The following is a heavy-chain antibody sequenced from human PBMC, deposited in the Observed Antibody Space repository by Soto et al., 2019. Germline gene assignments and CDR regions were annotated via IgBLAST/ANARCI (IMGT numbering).Heavy chain of an antibody. D-gene: IGHD2-8*01. J-gene: IGHJ4*02. CDR2: ISWNSGSI. CDR1: GFTFDDYA. CDR3: AKDWSGAACMLPDY. Sequence: DVQLVESGGGLVQPGRSLRLSCAASGFTFDDYAMHWVRQAPGKGLEWVSGISWNSGSIGYADSVKGRFTISRDNAKNSLYLQMNSLRAEDTALYYCAKDWSGAACMLPDYWGQGTLVTVSS. V-gene: IGHV3-9*01.